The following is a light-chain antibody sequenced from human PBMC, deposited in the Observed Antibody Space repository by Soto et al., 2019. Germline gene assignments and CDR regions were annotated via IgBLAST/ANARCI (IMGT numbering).Light chain of an antibody. CDR3: QQYESSPIT. Sequence: EIVLTQSPGTLSLSPGERATLSCRASQTLSSNSLAWYQQRPGQTPRVLVYGASNRATGIPDKFSGSGSGTDFTLTISRLEPGDFAVYYCQQYESSPITFGDGTKVDI. CDR1: QTLSSNS. J-gene: IGKJ4*01. V-gene: IGKV3-20*01. CDR2: GAS.